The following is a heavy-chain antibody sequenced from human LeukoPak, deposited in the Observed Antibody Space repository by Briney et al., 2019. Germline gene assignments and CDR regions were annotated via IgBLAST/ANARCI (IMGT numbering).Heavy chain of an antibody. CDR3: AKGDSFDFWSGYYGYYFDY. CDR1: GFTFSSYA. D-gene: IGHD3-3*01. V-gene: IGHV3-23*01. J-gene: IGHJ4*02. CDR2: ISGSGGST. Sequence: GGSLRLSCAASGFTFSSYAMSWVRQAPGKGLEWVSAISGSGGSTYYADSVKGRFTISRDNSKNTLYLQMNSLRAEDTAVYYCAKGDSFDFWSGYYGYYFDYWGQGTLVTVSS.